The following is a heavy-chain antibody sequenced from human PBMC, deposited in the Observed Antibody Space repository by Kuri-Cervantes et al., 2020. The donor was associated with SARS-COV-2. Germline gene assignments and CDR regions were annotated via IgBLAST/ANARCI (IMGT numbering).Heavy chain of an antibody. CDR1: GGTFSSYA. CDR3: AWLTDYGVPFDY. J-gene: IGHJ4*02. V-gene: IGHV1-69*13. D-gene: IGHD4-17*01. Sequence: SVKVSYKASGGTFSSYAISWVRQAPGQGLEWMGRIIPIFGTANYAQKFQGRVTITADESTSTAYMELSSLRSEDTAVYYCAWLTDYGVPFDYGGQGTLVTVSS. CDR2: IIPIFGTA.